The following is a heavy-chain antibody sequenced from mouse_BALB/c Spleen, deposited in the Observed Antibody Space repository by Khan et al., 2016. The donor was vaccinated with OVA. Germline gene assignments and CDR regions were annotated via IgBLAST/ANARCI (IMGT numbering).Heavy chain of an antibody. CDR2: ISSGGST. Sequence: EVELGESGGGLVKPGGSLKLSCAASGFTFSSYDMSWVRQTPEKRLAWVASISSGGSTYYPDSATGRFTISRDNVRNILSLQMSSLRSEDTSMYYCASGAYYGSSPCYFDYWGQGTTLTVSS. D-gene: IGHD1-1*01. V-gene: IGHV5-6-5*01. CDR3: ASGAYYGSSPCYFDY. J-gene: IGHJ2*01. CDR1: GFTFSSYD.